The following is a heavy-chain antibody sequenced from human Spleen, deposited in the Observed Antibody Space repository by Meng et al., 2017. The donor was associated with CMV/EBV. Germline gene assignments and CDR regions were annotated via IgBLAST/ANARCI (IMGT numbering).Heavy chain of an antibody. CDR2: INPNSGGT. D-gene: IGHD2-15*01. V-gene: IGHV1-2*02. CDR3: ARVKRYCTGGSCSSTWYYGMDV. Sequence: ASVKVSCKASGYTFTGHYMHWVRQAPGQGLEWMGWINPNSGGTTYAQKFQGRVTMTGDTSITTAYMELSRLRSDDMAVYYCARVKRYCTGGSCSSTWYYGMDVWGQGTTVTVSS. CDR1: GYTFTGHY. J-gene: IGHJ6*02.